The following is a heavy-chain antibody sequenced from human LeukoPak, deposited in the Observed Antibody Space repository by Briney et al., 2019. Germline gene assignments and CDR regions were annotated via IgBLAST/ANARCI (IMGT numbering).Heavy chain of an antibody. CDR2: IYYSGST. D-gene: IGHD6-13*01. CDR1: GGSISSGDYY. V-gene: IGHV4-30-4*01. J-gene: IGHJ4*02. CDR3: ARGIAAAGTTSSYYFDY. Sequence: ASQTLSLTCTVSGGSISSGDYYWSWIRQPPGKGLEWIGYIYYSGSTYYNPSLKSRVTIPVDTSKNQFSLKLSSVTAADTAVYYCARGIAAAGTTSSYYFDYWGQGALVTVSS.